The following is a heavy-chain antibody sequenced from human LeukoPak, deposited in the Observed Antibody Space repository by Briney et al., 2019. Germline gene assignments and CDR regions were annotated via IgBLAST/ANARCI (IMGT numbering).Heavy chain of an antibody. J-gene: IGHJ6*02. Sequence: ASVKVSCKASGYTFTSYGISWVRQAPGQGLEWMGWISAYNGNTNYAQKVQGRVTMTTDTSTSTAYMELRSLRSDDTAVHYCAREETHHVYYGMDVWGQGTMVTVSS. D-gene: IGHD1-14*01. CDR3: AREETHHVYYGMDV. CDR2: ISAYNGNT. V-gene: IGHV1-18*01. CDR1: GYTFTSYG.